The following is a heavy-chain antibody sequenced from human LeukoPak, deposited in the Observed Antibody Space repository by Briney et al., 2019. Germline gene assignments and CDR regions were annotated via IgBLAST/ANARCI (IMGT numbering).Heavy chain of an antibody. CDR3: ATPPAAADDY. D-gene: IGHD6-13*01. CDR1: GFTFSRYG. Sequence: GRSLRLSCAASGFTFSRYGMHWVRQTPDKGLEWVAFISYDGTDKYYRDSVRGRFTISRDNSRNTLSLQMNGLRVDDTAVYYCATPPAAADDYWGQGTLVTVSS. J-gene: IGHJ4*02. CDR2: ISYDGTDK. V-gene: IGHV3-30-3*01.